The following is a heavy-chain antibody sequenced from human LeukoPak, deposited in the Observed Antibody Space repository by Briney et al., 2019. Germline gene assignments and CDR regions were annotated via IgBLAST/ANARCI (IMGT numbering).Heavy chain of an antibody. CDR3: ARLSAWRYMDV. Sequence: GESLKISCKVSGYSLTNNWIGWVRQVPGKGLEWMGLIYPGDSDTRYSPSFQGQVTFSVDKSISTAYLQWSSLKASDTAMYYCARLSAWRYMDVWGKGTTVTVSS. V-gene: IGHV5-51*01. J-gene: IGHJ6*03. CDR2: IYPGDSDT. CDR1: GYSLTNNW. D-gene: IGHD1-1*01.